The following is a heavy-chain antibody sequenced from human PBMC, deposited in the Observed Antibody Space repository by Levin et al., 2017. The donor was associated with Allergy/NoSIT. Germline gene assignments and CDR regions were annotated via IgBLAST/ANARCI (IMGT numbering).Heavy chain of an antibody. D-gene: IGHD6-19*01. V-gene: IGHV4-4*07. Sequence: SETLSLTCTVSGGSISSYYWSWIRQPAGKGLEWIGRIYTSGSTNYNPSLKSRVTMSVDTSKNQFSLKLSSVTAADTAVYYCAREEVSSSGPYYYYYGMDVWGQGTTVTVSS. CDR1: GGSISSYY. CDR3: AREEVSSSGPYYYYYGMDV. J-gene: IGHJ6*02. CDR2: IYTSGST.